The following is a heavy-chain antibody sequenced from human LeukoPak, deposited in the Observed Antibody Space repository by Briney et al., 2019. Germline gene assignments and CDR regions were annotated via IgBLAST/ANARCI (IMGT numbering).Heavy chain of an antibody. D-gene: IGHD6-13*01. CDR3: ARDLVSWTPHPYYYYYMDV. CDR2: ISSSSSTI. Sequence: PGGSLRLSCAASGFTFSSYSMNWVRQAPGKGLEWVSYISSSSSTIYYADSVKGRFTISRDNAKNSLYLQMNSLRAEDTAVYYCARDLVSWTPHPYYYYYMDVWGKGTTVTVSS. CDR1: GFTFSSYS. V-gene: IGHV3-48*01. J-gene: IGHJ6*03.